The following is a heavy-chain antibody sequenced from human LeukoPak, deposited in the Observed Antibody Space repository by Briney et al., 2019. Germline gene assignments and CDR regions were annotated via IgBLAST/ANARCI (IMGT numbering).Heavy chain of an antibody. Sequence: PGGSLRLSCAASGFTFSSYSMNWVRQAPGKGLEWVSYISSSSSTIYYADSVKGQFTISRDNAKNSLYLQMNSLRDEDTAVYYCARDSMRGYSDYAVWFDPWGQGTLVTVSS. D-gene: IGHD4-11*01. CDR2: ISSSSSTI. J-gene: IGHJ5*02. CDR1: GFTFSSYS. CDR3: ARDSMRGYSDYAVWFDP. V-gene: IGHV3-48*02.